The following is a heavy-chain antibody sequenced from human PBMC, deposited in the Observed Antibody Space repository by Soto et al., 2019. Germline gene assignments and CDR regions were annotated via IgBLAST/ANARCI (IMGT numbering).Heavy chain of an antibody. J-gene: IGHJ4*02. CDR2: ISSSSSTI. Sequence: GGSLRLSCAASGFTFSSYSMNWVRQAPGKGLEWVSYISSSSSTIYYADSVKGRFTISRDNSKNTLYLQMNSLRAEDTAVYYCAKAGVDYYDSSGPPGYWGQGTLVTVSS. V-gene: IGHV3-48*01. CDR1: GFTFSSYS. CDR3: AKAGVDYYDSSGPPGY. D-gene: IGHD3-22*01.